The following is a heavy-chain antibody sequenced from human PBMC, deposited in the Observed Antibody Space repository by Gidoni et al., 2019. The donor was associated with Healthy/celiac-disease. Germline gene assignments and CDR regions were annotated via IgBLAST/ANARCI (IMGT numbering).Heavy chain of an antibody. J-gene: IGHJ5*02. Sequence: QVQLQQWGAGLLKPSATLSLTCPVYGGSFSGYYWRWIRPPPGTGLEWIGEINHSGSTNYNPSLKSRVTISVDTAKNQLSLKLSSVTAADTAVYDWARGRGVWFGGYNWFDPWGQGTLVTVSS. D-gene: IGHD3-10*01. CDR3: ARGRGVWFGGYNWFDP. V-gene: IGHV4-34*01. CDR1: GGSFSGYY. CDR2: INHSGST.